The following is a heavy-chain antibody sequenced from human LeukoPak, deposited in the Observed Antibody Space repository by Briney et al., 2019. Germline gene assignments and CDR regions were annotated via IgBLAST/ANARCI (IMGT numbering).Heavy chain of an antibody. Sequence: PSETLSLTCVVHSGFFSGYYWSWVRQPPGKGLEWIGKINHSGSTNYSPSLNSRVTISIDTSKNQFSLTVNSVTAADTAVYYCARGPRGDDRHYYYGMDVWGQGTTVTVSS. CDR3: ARGPRGDDRHYYYGMDV. D-gene: IGHD5-12*01. CDR2: INHSGST. J-gene: IGHJ6*02. V-gene: IGHV4-34*01. CDR1: SGFFSGYY.